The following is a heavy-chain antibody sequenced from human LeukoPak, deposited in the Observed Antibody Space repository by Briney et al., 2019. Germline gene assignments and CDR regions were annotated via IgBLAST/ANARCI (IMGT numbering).Heavy chain of an antibody. Sequence: GGSLRLSCAASGFTFSSYWMSCVRQAPGKGLEWVANIKQDGSEKYYVDSVKGRFTISRNNAKNSLYLQMNSLRAEDTAVYYCARDLRFGELSKFDYWGQGTLVTVSS. CDR1: GFTFSSYW. CDR3: ARDLRFGELSKFDY. D-gene: IGHD3-10*01. CDR2: IKQDGSEK. V-gene: IGHV3-7*01. J-gene: IGHJ4*02.